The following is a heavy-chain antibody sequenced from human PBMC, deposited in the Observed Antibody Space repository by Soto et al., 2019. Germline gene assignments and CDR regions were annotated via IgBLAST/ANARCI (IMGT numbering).Heavy chain of an antibody. V-gene: IGHV6-1*01. CDR3: ARARIAARPYYFDY. CDR1: GDSVSSNSAA. D-gene: IGHD6-6*01. J-gene: IGHJ4*02. CDR2: TYYRSKWYN. Sequence: KQSQTLSLTCAISGDSVSSNSAAWNWIRKSPSRGLEWLGRTYYRSKWYNDYAVSVKSRITINPDTSKNQFSLQLNSVTPEDTAVYYCARARIAARPYYFDYWGQGTLVTVSS.